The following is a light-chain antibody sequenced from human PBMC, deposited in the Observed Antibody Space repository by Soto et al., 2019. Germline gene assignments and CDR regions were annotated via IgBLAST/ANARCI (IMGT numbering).Light chain of an antibody. CDR2: GAS. J-gene: IGKJ5*01. CDR3: QQRSNWPT. Sequence: EIVMTQSPVTLSVSPGERATLSCRASQSVSSDLAWYQQKPGQAPRLLMYGASTRATGVPARFSGSGSGTEFTLTINSLQSEDFAVYYCQQRSNWPTFGQGTRLEIK. CDR1: QSVSSD. V-gene: IGKV3-15*01.